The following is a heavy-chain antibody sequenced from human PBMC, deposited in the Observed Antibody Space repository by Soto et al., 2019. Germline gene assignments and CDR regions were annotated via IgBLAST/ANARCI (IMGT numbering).Heavy chain of an antibody. CDR3: ARLWCGGHCDFDY. V-gene: IGHV1-46*03. D-gene: IGHD2-21*02. CDR1: GYTFTNFY. CDR2: INPTVGST. J-gene: IGHJ4*02. Sequence: QVQLVQSGAELKKPGASVSVSCKASGYTFTNFYIHWVRQAPGQGLEWMGGINPTVGSTTYAQRFQDRVTMTRDTSTSTVYMELSSLRSEDRARYYCARLWCGGHCDFDYWGPGTLVTVSS.